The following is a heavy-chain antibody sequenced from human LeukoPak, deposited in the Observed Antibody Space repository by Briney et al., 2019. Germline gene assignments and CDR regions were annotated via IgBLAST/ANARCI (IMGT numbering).Heavy chain of an antibody. CDR1: GFTFSSYE. Sequence: GGSLRLSCAASGFTFSSYEMNWVRQAPGKGLEWVTYISGSGSTIYYADSVKGRFTISRDNAKNSLYLQMNSLRAEDTAVYYCARKYCSSTSCLIDNWGQGTLVTVSS. CDR2: ISGSGSTI. CDR3: ARKYCSSTSCLIDN. J-gene: IGHJ4*02. D-gene: IGHD2-2*01. V-gene: IGHV3-48*03.